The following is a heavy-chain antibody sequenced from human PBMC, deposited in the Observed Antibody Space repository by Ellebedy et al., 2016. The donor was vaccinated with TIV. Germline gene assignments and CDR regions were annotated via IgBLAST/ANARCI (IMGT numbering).Heavy chain of an antibody. CDR3: ARLRVARGSYIDY. CDR1: GGSISNHY. D-gene: IGHD2-15*01. Sequence: MPSETLSLTCTVSGGSISNHYWNWIRQPAGKGLEWIGRIYNSDTTTYNPSLKSRVTMSVDTSKKQFSLKLRSVTAADTAVYYCARLRVARGSYIDYWGQGTLVTVSS. V-gene: IGHV4-4*07. CDR2: IYNSDTT. J-gene: IGHJ4*02.